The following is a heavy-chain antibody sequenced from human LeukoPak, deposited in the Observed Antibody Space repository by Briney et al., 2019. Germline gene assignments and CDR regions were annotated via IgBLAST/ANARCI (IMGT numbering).Heavy chain of an antibody. CDR3: ASDFGY. J-gene: IGHJ4*02. D-gene: IGHD3-10*01. V-gene: IGHV4-4*07. Sequence: SETLSLTCTVSVGPISTDYWAWIPQPAGKGLEWIGLIYTSGSTNYNPSLKSRVTMSVDTSKNQFSLKLTSVTAADTAVYYCASDFGYWGQGTLVTVSS. CDR1: VGPISTDY. CDR2: IYTSGST.